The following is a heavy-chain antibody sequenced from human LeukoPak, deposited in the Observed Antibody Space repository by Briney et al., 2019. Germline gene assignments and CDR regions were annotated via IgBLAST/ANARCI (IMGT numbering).Heavy chain of an antibody. Sequence: KPSETLSLSCTVAGDSVSSGYWTWIRQSPGKGLEWIGYISDSGITDYNPSLKSRLTISVDTSNNKFSLNLHSVTAADTAVYYCAGRGHRYSRDWGLGILVTVSS. CDR3: AGRGHRYSRD. D-gene: IGHD2-15*01. V-gene: IGHV4-4*09. CDR2: ISDSGIT. J-gene: IGHJ1*01. CDR1: GDSVSSGY.